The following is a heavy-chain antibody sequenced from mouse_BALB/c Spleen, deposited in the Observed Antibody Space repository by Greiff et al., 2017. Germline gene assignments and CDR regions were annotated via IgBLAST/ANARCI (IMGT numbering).Heavy chain of an antibody. CDR2: IWAGGST. J-gene: IGHJ3*01. CDR1: GFSLTSYG. V-gene: IGHV2-9*02. Sequence: VKLMESGPGLVAPSQSLSITCTVSGFSLTSYGVHWVRQPPGKGLEWLGVIWAGGSTNYNSALMSRLSISKDNSKSQVFLKMNSLQTDDTAMYYCARDNGNYEAWFAYWGQGTLVTVSA. D-gene: IGHD2-1*01. CDR3: ARDNGNYEAWFAY.